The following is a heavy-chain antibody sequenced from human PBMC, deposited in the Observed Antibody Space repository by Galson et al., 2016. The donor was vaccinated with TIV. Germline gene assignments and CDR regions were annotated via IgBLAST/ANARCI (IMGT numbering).Heavy chain of an antibody. V-gene: IGHV3-13*01. Sequence: SLRLSCAASGFIFSKADMHWVRQVNGKGLEWVASAGLRDDTYYAESMRGRFTIFRVNAQNSVYLQMNSLRVEDAAMYYCAKGLKGTPGIDYNMDVWGQGTTVTVSS. CDR2: AGLRDDT. CDR1: GFIFSKAD. CDR3: AKGLKGTPGIDYNMDV. D-gene: IGHD1-7*01. J-gene: IGHJ6*02.